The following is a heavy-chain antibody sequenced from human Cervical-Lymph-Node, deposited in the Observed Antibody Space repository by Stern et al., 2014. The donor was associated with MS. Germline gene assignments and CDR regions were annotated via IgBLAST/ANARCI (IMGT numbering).Heavy chain of an antibody. D-gene: IGHD3-10*01. V-gene: IGHV3-30*18. Sequence: VQLVESGGGVVQPGRSLRLTCTVSGFTFSSYGMHWVRQAPGNGLEWVSVISYDGSDTCYAESVEGRFTISRDNPKNTLYLEMRRLRREDTAVYYCVKRGITEVRGVRLGDYWGPGTLVIVSS. CDR1: GFTFSSYG. CDR2: ISYDGSDT. J-gene: IGHJ4*02. CDR3: VKRGITEVRGVRLGDY.